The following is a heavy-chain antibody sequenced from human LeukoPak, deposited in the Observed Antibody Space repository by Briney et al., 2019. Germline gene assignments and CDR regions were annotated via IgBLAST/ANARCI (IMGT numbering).Heavy chain of an antibody. J-gene: IGHJ4*01. D-gene: IGHD1-26*01. CDR3: ARDPGLPGKYPLDY. CDR2: INTDASGT. V-gene: IGHV3-74*01. Sequence: GGSLRLSCAASGFTFSRYWMHWVRQAPGKGLFWISRINTDASGTNYADSVKGRFTVSRDDAKNTVYLHMKNLRVEDTAVYYCARDPGLPGKYPLDYWGHGTLVTVSS. CDR1: GFTFSRYW.